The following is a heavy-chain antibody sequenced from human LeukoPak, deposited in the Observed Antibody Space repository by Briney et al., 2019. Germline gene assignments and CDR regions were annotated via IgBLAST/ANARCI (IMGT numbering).Heavy chain of an antibody. CDR1: GYTLTELS. D-gene: IGHD6-13*01. V-gene: IGHV1-24*01. Sequence: GASVKVSCKVSGYTLTELSMHWVRQAPGKGLEWMGGFDPEDGETIYAQKFQGRVTMTEDTSTDTAYMELSSLRSEDTAVYYCATDPQGTTLAAAGTGYWGQGTLVTVSS. CDR3: ATDPQGTTLAAAGTGY. CDR2: FDPEDGET. J-gene: IGHJ4*02.